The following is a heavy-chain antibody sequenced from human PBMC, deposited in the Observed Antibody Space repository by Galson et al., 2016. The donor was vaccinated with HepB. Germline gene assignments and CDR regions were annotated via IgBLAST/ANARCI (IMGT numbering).Heavy chain of an antibody. CDR2: IYSDGRT. V-gene: IGHV3-53*01. D-gene: IGHD3-16*01. Sequence: SLRLSCAASGFSVSDDYMSWVRQAPGKGLEWASIIYSDGRTYYADSVKGRFTISRDSTRNTLYLQMNSLSPDDTAVYYCARDTSSNMRADWWGQGTLVTVSS. CDR3: ARDTSSNMRADW. CDR1: GFSVSDDY. J-gene: IGHJ4*02.